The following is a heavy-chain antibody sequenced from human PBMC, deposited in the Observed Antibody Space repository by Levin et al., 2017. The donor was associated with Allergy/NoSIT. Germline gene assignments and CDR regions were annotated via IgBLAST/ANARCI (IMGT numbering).Heavy chain of an antibody. CDR1: GFTFTRYG. CDR2: VSGDGRVT. V-gene: IGHV3-64*05. J-gene: IGHJ4*02. Sequence: GGSLRLSCSASGFTFTRYGMHWVRQAPGTGLVFVAAVSGDGRVTDYADSVKGRFIISRDNSKNMMYVQMSSLRPEDTAVYYCVTGGAFYYAHWGQGILVTVSS. CDR3: VTGGAFYYAH. D-gene: IGHD3-22*01.